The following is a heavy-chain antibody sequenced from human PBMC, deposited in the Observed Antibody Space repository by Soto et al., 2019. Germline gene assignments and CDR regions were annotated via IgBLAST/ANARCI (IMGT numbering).Heavy chain of an antibody. CDR1: GYTFTSYG. CDR2: MNPYNGNT. V-gene: IGHV1-8*02. J-gene: IGHJ6*03. CDR3: ARAFYYYYMDV. Sequence: GASVKVSCKASGYTFTSYGISWVRQAPGQGLEWMGWMNPYNGNTGYAQKFQGRITMTRNTSISTAYMELSSLRSEDTAVYYCARAFYYYYMDVWGKGTTVTVSS.